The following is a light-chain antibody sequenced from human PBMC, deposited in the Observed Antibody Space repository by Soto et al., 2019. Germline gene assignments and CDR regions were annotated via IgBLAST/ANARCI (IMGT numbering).Light chain of an antibody. Sequence: DIQMTQSPSSLSASVGDRVTITCRASQSISSYLNWYQQKPGKAPKVLIYAASSLQSGVPSRFSGSGSGTEFILSINNLQPEDFASYFCLQVYSFPRTFGLGTKVDIK. CDR1: QSISSY. V-gene: IGKV1-39*01. CDR3: LQVYSFPRT. CDR2: AAS. J-gene: IGKJ1*01.